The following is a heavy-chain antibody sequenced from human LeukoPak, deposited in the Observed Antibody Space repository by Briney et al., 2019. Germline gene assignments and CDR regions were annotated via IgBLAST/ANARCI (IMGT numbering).Heavy chain of an antibody. CDR1: GFTFSAYA. CDR3: ARENRPFCPFAF. CDR2: IGSDNKP. Sequence: GGSLRLSCEASGFTFSAYAMTWVRQAPGQGLEWVSSIGSDNKPHYSESVKGRFAISRDNSKGMLFLQLNSLRAEDTALYYCARENRPFCPFAFWGQGVMVTVSS. J-gene: IGHJ4*02. V-gene: IGHV3-23*01. D-gene: IGHD2/OR15-2a*01.